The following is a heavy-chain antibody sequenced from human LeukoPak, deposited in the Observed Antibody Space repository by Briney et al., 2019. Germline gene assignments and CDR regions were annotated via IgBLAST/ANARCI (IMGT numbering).Heavy chain of an antibody. Sequence: GGSLRLSCTASGFTFSYSMNWIRQAPGKGLEWVSSFGTRSTSIYHAGSVKGRFAISRDNAKNTLYLQVNNLRAEDTAVYYCARGPNSNWSGLDFWGQGTLLTVSS. CDR2: FGTRSTSI. V-gene: IGHV3-21*01. CDR1: GFTFSYS. D-gene: IGHD6-6*01. J-gene: IGHJ4*02. CDR3: ARGPNSNWSGLDF.